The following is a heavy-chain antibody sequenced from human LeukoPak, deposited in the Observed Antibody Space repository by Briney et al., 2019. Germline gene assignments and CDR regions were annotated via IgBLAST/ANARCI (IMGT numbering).Heavy chain of an antibody. V-gene: IGHV3-23*01. CDR2: ISGSGDST. D-gene: IGHD5-12*01. CDR1: GFTFSSYA. J-gene: IGHJ4*02. CDR3: AKAFKGYAPLGSYYFDY. Sequence: GGSLRLSCAASGFTFSSYAMTWVRQAPGKGLEWVSGISGSGDSTYYADSVKGRFSISRDNSKNTLYLQMNSLRAEDTAVYYCAKAFKGYAPLGSYYFDYWGQGTLVTVSS.